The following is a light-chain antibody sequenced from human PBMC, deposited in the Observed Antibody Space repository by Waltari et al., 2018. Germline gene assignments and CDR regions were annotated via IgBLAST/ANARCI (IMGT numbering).Light chain of an antibody. Sequence: SALTHHPSASASPSPSVTLSCTATSSDVGAYNYVSWYQHHTGKAPKLLIYEVSKLASGVPDRVSGSKSGNTASLTVSGLQAEDGADYYCSSYAGSNSVVFGGGTKLTVL. CDR1: SSDVGAYNY. CDR3: SSYAGSNSVV. CDR2: EVS. J-gene: IGLJ2*01. V-gene: IGLV2-8*01.